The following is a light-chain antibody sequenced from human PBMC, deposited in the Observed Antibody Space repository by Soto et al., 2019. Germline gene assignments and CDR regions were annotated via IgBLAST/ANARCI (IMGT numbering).Light chain of an antibody. V-gene: IGKV3-20*01. CDR3: QARWT. J-gene: IGKJ1*01. CDR1: QSVSSSY. Sequence: EIVLTQSPGTLSLSPGERATLSCRASQSVSSSYLAWYQQKPGQAPRLLIYGASSRATGIPDRFSGSGSGTDFTLTIIRLEPEDFAVYYCQARWTFGQGTKV. CDR2: GAS.